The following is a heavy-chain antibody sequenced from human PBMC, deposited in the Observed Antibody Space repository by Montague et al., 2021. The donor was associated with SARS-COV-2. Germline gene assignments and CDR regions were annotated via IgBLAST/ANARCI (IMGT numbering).Heavy chain of an antibody. J-gene: IGHJ4*02. CDR1: GLTFSVYW. CDR2: ISTSSSYI. D-gene: IGHD4-11*01. V-gene: IGHV3-21*01. CDR3: ARDAYSNYGEGNYFDY. Sequence: SLRLSCAASGLTFSVYWMSWVRQAPGKGLEWVSSISTSSSYIYYADSVKGRFTISRDNAKNSLYLQMNSLRAEDTAVYYCARDAYSNYGEGNYFDYWGQGTLVTVSS.